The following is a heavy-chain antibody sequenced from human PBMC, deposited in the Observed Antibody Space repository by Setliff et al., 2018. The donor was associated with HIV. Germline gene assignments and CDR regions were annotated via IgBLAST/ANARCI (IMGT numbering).Heavy chain of an antibody. V-gene: IGHV4-59*01. D-gene: IGHD7-27*01. CDR1: GDSIGTYY. CDR2: FYYGGST. CDR3: ARARLLGGFLS. J-gene: IGHJ4*02. Sequence: SETLSLTCSVSGDSIGTYYWHWIRQTPGKRLEWIGFFYYGGSTDYNPALKNRVAISVDTSRNRVSLKMTSVTAADTAVYYCARARLLGGFLSWGRGALVTVSS.